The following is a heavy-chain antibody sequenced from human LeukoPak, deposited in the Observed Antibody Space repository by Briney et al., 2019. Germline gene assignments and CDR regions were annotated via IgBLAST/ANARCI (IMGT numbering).Heavy chain of an antibody. D-gene: IGHD2-21*01. CDR2: IYYSGST. V-gene: IGHV4-31*03. Sequence: SQTLSLTCTVSGGPISSGGYYWSWIRQHPGKGLEWIGYIYYSGSTYYNPSLKSRVTISVDTSKNQFSLKLSSVTAADTAVYYCARVPPFAFYGMDVWGQGTTVTVSS. J-gene: IGHJ6*02. CDR3: ARVPPFAFYGMDV. CDR1: GGPISSGGYY.